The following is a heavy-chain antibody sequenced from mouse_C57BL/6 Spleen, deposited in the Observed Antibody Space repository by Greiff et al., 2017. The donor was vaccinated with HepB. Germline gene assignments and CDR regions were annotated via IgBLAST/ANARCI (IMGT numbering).Heavy chain of an antibody. Sequence: QVQLQQPGAELVRPGSSVKLSCKASGYTFTSYWMDWVKQRPGQGLEWIGNIYPSDSETHYNQKFKDKATLTVDKSSSTAYMQLSSLTSEDSAVYYCARSLFITTVGGRFAYWGQGTLVTVSA. CDR2: IYPSDSET. V-gene: IGHV1-61*01. J-gene: IGHJ3*01. D-gene: IGHD1-1*01. CDR3: ARSLFITTVGGRFAY. CDR1: GYTFTSYW.